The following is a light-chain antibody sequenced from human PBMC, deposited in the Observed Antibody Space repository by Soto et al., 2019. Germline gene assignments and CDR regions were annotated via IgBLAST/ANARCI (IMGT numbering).Light chain of an antibody. Sequence: IVLTQSPGTLSLSPGESATLSCRASQSLSRFLAWYQQKPGQAPRLLIYGASSRAAGVPDRFSGSGSGTDFTLTINRLEPEDFAVFYYQHYATSPYTFGQGTRLEIK. J-gene: IGKJ2*01. CDR1: QSLSRF. CDR3: QHYATSPYT. CDR2: GAS. V-gene: IGKV3-20*01.